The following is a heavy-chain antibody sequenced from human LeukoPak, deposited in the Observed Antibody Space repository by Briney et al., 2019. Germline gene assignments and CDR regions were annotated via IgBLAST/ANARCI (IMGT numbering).Heavy chain of an antibody. CDR1: GGSFSGYY. Sequence: PSETLSLTCAVYGGSFSGYYWSWIRQPPGKGLEWIGEVNHSGSTNYNPSLESRVTISVDTSKNQFSLKLSSVTAADTAVYYCNYYYYGMDVWGQGTTVTVSS. V-gene: IGHV4-34*01. CDR2: VNHSGST. J-gene: IGHJ6*02. CDR3: NYYYYGMDV.